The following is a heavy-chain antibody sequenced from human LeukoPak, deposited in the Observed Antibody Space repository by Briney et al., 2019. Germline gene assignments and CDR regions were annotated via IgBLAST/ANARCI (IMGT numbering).Heavy chain of an antibody. V-gene: IGHV5-51*01. CDR2: IYPDDSAT. CDR3: SRSTLGYYSAFDI. J-gene: IGHJ3*02. Sequence: HGESLKISCKVSGFSFTSYWIGWVRQMPGEGLEWMGIIYPDDSATTYSPSFQGQVTISADKSISTAYPQWVSLKASDTAMYYCSRSTLGYYSAFDICGQGTVVTVSS. D-gene: IGHD2/OR15-2a*01. CDR1: GFSFTSYW.